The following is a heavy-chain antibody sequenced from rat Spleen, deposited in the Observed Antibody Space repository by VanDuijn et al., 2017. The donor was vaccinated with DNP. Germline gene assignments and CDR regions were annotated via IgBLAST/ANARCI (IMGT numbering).Heavy chain of an antibody. CDR3: ARLRLEWEVRAMDA. Sequence: EVQLQESGPGLVKPSQSLSLTCSVTGYSITSNYWGWIRKFPGNKMEWIGHISYSGSPSYNPSLKSRISITRDTSKNQFFLQLNSLTTEDTVTYYCARLRLEWEVRAMDAWGQGTSVTVSS. J-gene: IGHJ4*01. V-gene: IGHV3-1*01. D-gene: IGHD1-1*01. CDR1: GYSITSNY. CDR2: ISYSGSP.